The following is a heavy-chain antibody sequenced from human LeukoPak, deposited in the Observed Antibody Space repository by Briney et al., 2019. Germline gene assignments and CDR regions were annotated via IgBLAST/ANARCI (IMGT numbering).Heavy chain of an antibody. CDR3: AKDGYCSSTSCPYYFDY. J-gene: IGHJ4*02. CDR1: GFTFDDYT. Sequence: PGGSLRLSCAASGFTFDDYTMHWVRQAPGKGLEWVSLISWDGGSTYYADSVKGRFTISRDNSKNSLYLQMNSLRTEDTALYYCAKDGYCSSTSCPYYFDYWGQGTLVTVSS. V-gene: IGHV3-43*01. D-gene: IGHD2-2*01. CDR2: ISWDGGST.